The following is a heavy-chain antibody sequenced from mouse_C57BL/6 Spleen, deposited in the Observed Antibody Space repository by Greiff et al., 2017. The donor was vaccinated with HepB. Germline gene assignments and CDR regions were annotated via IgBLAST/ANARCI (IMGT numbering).Heavy chain of an antibody. V-gene: IGHV1-4*01. CDR3: AREDSDYYGSSYAY. J-gene: IGHJ2*01. CDR2: INPSSGYT. Sequence: QVQLQQSGAELARPGASVKMSCKASGYTFTSYTMHWVKQRPGQGLEWIGYINPSSGYTKYNQKFKDKATLTADKSSSTAYMQLSSLTSEDSAVYYCAREDSDYYGSSYAYWGQGTTLTVSS. CDR1: GYTFTSYT. D-gene: IGHD1-1*01.